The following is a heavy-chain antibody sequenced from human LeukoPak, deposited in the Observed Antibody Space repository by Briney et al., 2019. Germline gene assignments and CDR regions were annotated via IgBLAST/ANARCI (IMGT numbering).Heavy chain of an antibody. CDR3: ARGYCSSTSCYVAFDT. CDR2: IGTAGDT. Sequence: GGSLRLSCAASGFTFSSYDMHWVRQATGKGLEWVSAIGTAGDTYYPGSVKGRFTISRENAKNSLYLQMNSLRAGDTAVYYCARGYCSSTSCYVAFDTWGQGTMVTVSS. D-gene: IGHD2-2*01. J-gene: IGHJ3*02. CDR1: GFTFSSYD. V-gene: IGHV3-13*01.